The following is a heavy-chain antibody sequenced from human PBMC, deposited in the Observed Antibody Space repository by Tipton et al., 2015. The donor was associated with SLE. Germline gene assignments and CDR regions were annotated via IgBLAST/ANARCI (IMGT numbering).Heavy chain of an antibody. D-gene: IGHD2-2*01. CDR1: GGSISSSSYY. J-gene: IGHJ1*01. V-gene: IGHV4-61*02. Sequence: TLSLTCTVSGGSISSSSYYWSWIRQPAGKGLEWLGRIYSSGSTNYNPSHKSRVTITIDTSKNQISLNRSFVTAADTAVYYCARGPRPTAATHYFQYWGQGTLVSVSS. CDR2: IYSSGST. CDR3: ARGPRPTAATHYFQY.